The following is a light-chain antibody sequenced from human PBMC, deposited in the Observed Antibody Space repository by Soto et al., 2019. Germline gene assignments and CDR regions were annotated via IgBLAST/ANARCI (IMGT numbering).Light chain of an antibody. V-gene: IGLV2-8*01. CDR1: SSDVGYYDY. J-gene: IGLJ1*01. CDR2: EVT. CDR3: SSYAGSNNFV. Sequence: QSALTQPPSASGFPGQSATISCTGTSSDVGYYDYVSWYQHHPGKAPKLVIYEVTKRPSGVPDRVSASKSGNTASLTVSGLRAEDEADYYCSSYAGSNNFVFGSGTKVTVL.